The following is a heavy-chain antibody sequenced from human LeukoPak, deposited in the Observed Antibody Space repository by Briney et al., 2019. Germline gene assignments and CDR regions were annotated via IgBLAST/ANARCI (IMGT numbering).Heavy chain of an antibody. CDR1: GFTFSSYS. CDR2: VSSSSGYI. Sequence: GGSLRLSCAASGFTFSSYSMNWVRQAPGKGLEWVSSVSSSSGYIYYADSVKGRFTISRDNAKNSLYLQMNSLRAEDTAVYYCARDWSGQSQSLTYFDYWGQGTLVTASP. V-gene: IGHV3-21*01. CDR3: ARDWSGQSQSLTYFDY. D-gene: IGHD3-10*01. J-gene: IGHJ4*02.